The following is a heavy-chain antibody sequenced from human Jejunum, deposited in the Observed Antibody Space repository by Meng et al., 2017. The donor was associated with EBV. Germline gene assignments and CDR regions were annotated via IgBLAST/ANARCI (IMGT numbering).Heavy chain of an antibody. CDR3: ARGAGNVYSYDSSGSYYFDY. D-gene: IGHD3-22*01. CDR2: INHSGST. V-gene: IGHV4-34*01. CDR1: GGSFSGYY. Sequence: QVQLQQWGAGLLKPSETLSLTCGVYGGSFSGYYWSWIRQPPGKGLEWIGEINHSGSTTYHPSLKSRVTISVDTSKNQISLKLTSVTAADTAVYYCARGAGNVYSYDSSGSYYFDYWGLGTLVTVSA. J-gene: IGHJ4*02.